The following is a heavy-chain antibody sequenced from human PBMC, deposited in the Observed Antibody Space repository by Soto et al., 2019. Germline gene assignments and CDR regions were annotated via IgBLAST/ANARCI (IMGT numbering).Heavy chain of an antibody. CDR1: GYTFTSYA. Sequence: GASVKVSCKASGYTFTSYAMHWVRQAPGQRLEWMGWINAGNGNTKYSQKFQGRVTITRDTSASTAYMELGSLRSEDTAVYYCARARGSSSHYYYYMDVWGKGTTVTVSS. D-gene: IGHD6-6*01. V-gene: IGHV1-3*01. CDR3: ARARGSSSHYYYYMDV. J-gene: IGHJ6*03. CDR2: INAGNGNT.